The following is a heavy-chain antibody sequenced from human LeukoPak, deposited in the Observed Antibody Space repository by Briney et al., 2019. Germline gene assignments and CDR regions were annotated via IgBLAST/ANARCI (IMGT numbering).Heavy chain of an antibody. V-gene: IGHV1-24*01. J-gene: IGHJ6*03. Sequence: ASVKVSCKVSGYTLTKLSMHWVRQAPGKGLEWMGGFDAEEGETFYSQKFQGRVTMTEDTSTDTTYMELSSLRSDDTAVYYCATLKIMVRGVGNYYYYMDVWGKGTTVTISS. CDR1: GYTLTKLS. CDR3: ATLKIMVRGVGNYYYYMDV. D-gene: IGHD3-10*01. CDR2: FDAEEGET.